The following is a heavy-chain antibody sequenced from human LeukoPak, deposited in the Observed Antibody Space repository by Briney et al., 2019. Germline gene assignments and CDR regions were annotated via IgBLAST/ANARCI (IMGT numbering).Heavy chain of an antibody. Sequence: GSSVKLSCKASVGTFSSYAISWVRQAPGQGLEWMGRIMPIFGTANYAQKCQGRVTITADKSTSTAYMELSSLRSEDTAVYYCARVEGGTAAPDYWGQGTLVTVSS. V-gene: IGHV1-69*06. D-gene: IGHD2-2*01. J-gene: IGHJ4*02. CDR2: IMPIFGTA. CDR1: VGTFSSYA. CDR3: ARVEGGTAAPDY.